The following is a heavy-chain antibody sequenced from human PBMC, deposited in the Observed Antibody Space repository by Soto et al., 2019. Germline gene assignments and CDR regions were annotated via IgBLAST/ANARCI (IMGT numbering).Heavy chain of an antibody. CDR1: LYTFTTSG. Sequence: XSVKVAGNASLYTFTTSGMHWVRQAPGQGLEWVGWINGVNGNTKYSQKFQDRVTITRDSSASTAYMELSGLTSDDTGVFYCARAPRLTQLSAWGQGTLVTVCS. CDR3: ARAPRLTQLSA. D-gene: IGHD1-1*01. V-gene: IGHV1-3*01. CDR2: INGVNGNT. J-gene: IGHJ5*02.